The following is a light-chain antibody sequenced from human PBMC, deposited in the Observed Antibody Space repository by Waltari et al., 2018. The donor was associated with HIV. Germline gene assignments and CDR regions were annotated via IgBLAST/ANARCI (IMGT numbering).Light chain of an antibody. CDR3: CSYAGSSTS. V-gene: IGLV2-23*01. J-gene: IGLJ2*01. Sequence: QSALTQPASVSGSPGQSITISCTGPSSDVGSYNLVSWYQQHPGKAPKLMIYEGSKRPSGVSNRFSGSKSGNTASLTISGLQAEDEADYYCCSYAGSSTSFGGGTKLTVL. CDR2: EGS. CDR1: SSDVGSYNL.